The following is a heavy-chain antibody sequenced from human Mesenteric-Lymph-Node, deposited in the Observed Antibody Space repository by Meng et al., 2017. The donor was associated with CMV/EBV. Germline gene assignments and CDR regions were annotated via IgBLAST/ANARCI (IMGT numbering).Heavy chain of an antibody. CDR2: ISSSSSYI. Sequence: SLKISCAASGFTFSTYWMSWVRQAPGKGLEWVSSISSSSSYIYYADSVKGRFTISRDNAKNSLYLQMNSLRAEDTAVYYCARNRRGGMDVWGQGTTVTVSS. CDR3: ARNRRGGMDV. D-gene: IGHD2/OR15-2a*01. V-gene: IGHV3-21*01. J-gene: IGHJ6*02. CDR1: GFTFSTYW.